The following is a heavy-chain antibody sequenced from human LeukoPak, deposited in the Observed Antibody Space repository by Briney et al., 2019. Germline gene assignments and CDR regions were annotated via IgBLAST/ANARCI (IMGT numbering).Heavy chain of an antibody. J-gene: IGHJ6*03. Sequence: PSETLSLTCAVYGGSFSGYYWSWIRQPPGKGLEWIGEINHSGSTNYNPSLKSRVTISVDTSKNQFSLKLSSVTAADTAVYYCARSYSSSWYFSDYYYMDVWGKGTTVTVSS. D-gene: IGHD6-13*01. V-gene: IGHV4-34*01. CDR1: GGSFSGYY. CDR3: ARSYSSSWYFSDYYYMDV. CDR2: INHSGST.